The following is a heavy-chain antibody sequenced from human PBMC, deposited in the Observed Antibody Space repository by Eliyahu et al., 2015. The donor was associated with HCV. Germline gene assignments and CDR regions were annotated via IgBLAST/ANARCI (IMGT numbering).Heavy chain of an antibody. CDR3: ARAWELLRSSWFDS. V-gene: IGHV4-61*01. CDR2: IYHTGNT. CDR1: XXSXSGGSHY. J-gene: IGHJ5*01. Sequence: QVQLQXSGPGLVKSSETLSLXCXVAXXSXSGGSHYWSWIRKPPGKGPEWIGYIYHTGNTYYSPSLKSRVTISVDTSRNQFSLKLTSVTPADTAVYYCARAWELLRSSWFDSWGPGTLVTVSS. D-gene: IGHD1-26*01.